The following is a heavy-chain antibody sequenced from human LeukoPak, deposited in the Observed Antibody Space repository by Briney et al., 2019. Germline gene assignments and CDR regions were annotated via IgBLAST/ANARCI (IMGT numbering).Heavy chain of an antibody. Sequence: SSETLSLTCTVSGGSISSGDYYWSWIRQPPGKGLEWIGYIYYSGSTYYNPSLKSRVTTSVDTSKNQFSLKLSSVTAADTAVYYCARAWSTVLLWFGELFNPGKNWYFDLWGRGTLVTVSS. V-gene: IGHV4-30-4*01. CDR1: GGSISSGDYY. J-gene: IGHJ2*01. D-gene: IGHD3-10*01. CDR3: ARAWSTVLLWFGELFNPGKNWYFDL. CDR2: IYYSGST.